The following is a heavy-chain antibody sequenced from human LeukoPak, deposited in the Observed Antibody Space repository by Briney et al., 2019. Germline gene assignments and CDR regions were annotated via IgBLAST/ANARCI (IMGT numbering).Heavy chain of an antibody. CDR3: ARVFADTAMGRAPMDV. D-gene: IGHD5-18*01. V-gene: IGHV3-21*01. CDR2: ISSSSSYI. CDR1: GFTFSSYS. Sequence: GGSLRLSCAASGFTFSSYSMNWVRQAPGKGLEWVSSISSSSSYIYYADSVKGRFTISRDNAKNSLYLQMNSLRAEDTAVYYCARVFADTAMGRAPMDVWGKGTTVTVSS. J-gene: IGHJ6*03.